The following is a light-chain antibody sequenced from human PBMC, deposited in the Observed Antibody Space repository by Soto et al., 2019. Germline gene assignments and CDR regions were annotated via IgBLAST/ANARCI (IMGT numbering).Light chain of an antibody. CDR2: DVS. CDR1: SSDVGGYNY. Sequence: VLTQPASVSGSPGQSITISCTGTSSDVGGYNYVSWYQQHPGKAPKLMIYDVSNRPSGVSNRFSGSKSGNTASLTISGLQAEDEADYYCSSYTSSSTRCVFGTGTKVTVL. J-gene: IGLJ1*01. V-gene: IGLV2-14*01. CDR3: SSYTSSSTRCV.